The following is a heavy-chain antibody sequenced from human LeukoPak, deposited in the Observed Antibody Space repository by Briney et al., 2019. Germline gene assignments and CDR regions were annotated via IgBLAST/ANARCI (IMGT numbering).Heavy chain of an antibody. D-gene: IGHD3-22*01. V-gene: IGHV4-4*07. CDR1: GDSISRYC. CDR3: ARNEKAGDTSGYAPRVDF. Sequence: PSETLRLTCTASGDSISRYCWSWIRQPPGKGLEWIGRICTSESTNYNPSLKSRVIMFVDTSDNQFSLNLSSMTAADTALYYCARNEKAGDTSGYAPRVDFWGQGALVTVSS. J-gene: IGHJ4*02. CDR2: ICTSEST.